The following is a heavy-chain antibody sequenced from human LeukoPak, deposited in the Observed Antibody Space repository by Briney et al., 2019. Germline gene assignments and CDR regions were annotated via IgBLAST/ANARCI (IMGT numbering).Heavy chain of an antibody. CDR1: GGTFSSYA. CDR3: ASGEDYGAKVDY. CDR2: IIPIFGTA. J-gene: IGHJ4*02. Sequence: SVKVSCKASGGTFSSYAISWVRQAPGQGLEWMGGIIPIFGTANYAQKFQGRVTITADESTSTAYMELSSLRSDDTAVYYCASGEDYGAKVDYWGQGTLVTVSS. V-gene: IGHV1-69*01. D-gene: IGHD4-17*01.